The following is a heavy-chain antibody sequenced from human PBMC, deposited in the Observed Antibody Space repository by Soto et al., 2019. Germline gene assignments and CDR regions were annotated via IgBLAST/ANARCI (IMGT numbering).Heavy chain of an antibody. CDR3: TTNRDYGDYRYYYYGMDV. V-gene: IGHV3-15*01. J-gene: IGHJ6*02. CDR2: IKSKTDGGTK. CDR1: GFTFSNAW. Sequence: PGGSLRLSCAASGFTFSNAWMSWVRQAPGKGLEWVGRIKSKTDGGTKDYAAPVKGRFTISRDDSKNTLYLQMNSLKTEDTDVYYCTTNRDYGDYRYYYYGMDVWGQGTTVTVSS. D-gene: IGHD4-17*01.